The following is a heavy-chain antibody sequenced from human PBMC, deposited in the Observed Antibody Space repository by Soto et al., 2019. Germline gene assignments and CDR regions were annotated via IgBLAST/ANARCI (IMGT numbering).Heavy chain of an antibody. J-gene: IGHJ4*02. V-gene: IGHV3-23*01. CDR1: GFVFANFA. Sequence: EVQLLESGGGLVQPGGSRRLSCTASGFVFANFAMSWVRQAPGKGVEWVSTFKSTEGSRSYAVSVRGRFTISRDNSQNTLYLQMNSLRAEYTAVYSCARDPPYRMYYFHYWGQGTLVTVSS. CDR3: ARDPPYRMYYFHY. D-gene: IGHD1-26*01. CDR2: FKSTEGSR.